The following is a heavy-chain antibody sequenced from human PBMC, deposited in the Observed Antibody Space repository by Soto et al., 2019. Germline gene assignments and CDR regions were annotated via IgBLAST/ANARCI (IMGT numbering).Heavy chain of an antibody. CDR2: ISAYNGNT. D-gene: IGHD4-17*01. CDR1: GYTFTSYG. J-gene: IGHJ3*02. V-gene: IGHV1-18*01. Sequence: QVPLVQSGAEVKKPGASVKVSCKASGYTFTSYGISWVRQAPGQGLEWMGWISAYNGNTNYAQKLQGRVTMTTETSTSTAYMELRRLRSDDTAVYYCARDLTTVTIFRRAFDIWGQVTMVNVSA. CDR3: ARDLTTVTIFRRAFDI.